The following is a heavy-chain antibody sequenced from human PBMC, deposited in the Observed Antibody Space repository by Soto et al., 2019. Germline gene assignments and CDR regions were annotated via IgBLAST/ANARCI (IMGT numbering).Heavy chain of an antibody. CDR2: INPNSGGT. CDR3: ASGGYSGYDPFDY. V-gene: IGHV1-2*02. CDR1: GYTFTDYY. D-gene: IGHD5-12*01. Sequence: QVQLVHSGAEVKKPGASVKVSCKTSGYTFTDYYMHWVRQAPGQGLEWMGWINPNSGGTNYAQKVQGRVTMTRDTSIRTAYMELSRLRSDDTAVYYCASGGYSGYDPFDYWGQGTLVTVSS. J-gene: IGHJ4*02.